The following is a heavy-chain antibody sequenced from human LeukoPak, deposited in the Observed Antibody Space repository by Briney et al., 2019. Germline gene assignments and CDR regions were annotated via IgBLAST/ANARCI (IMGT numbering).Heavy chain of an antibody. CDR3: ARVIYDFWSGYYKGYYYYYMDV. J-gene: IGHJ6*03. V-gene: IGHV1-18*01. Sequence: ASVKVSCKASGYTFTSYGISWVRQAPGQGLEWMGWISAYNGNTNYAQKLQGRVTMTTDTSTSTAYMELRSLRSDDTAVYYCARVIYDFWSGYYKGYYYYYMDVWGKGTTVTVSS. D-gene: IGHD3-3*01. CDR1: GYTFTSYG. CDR2: ISAYNGNT.